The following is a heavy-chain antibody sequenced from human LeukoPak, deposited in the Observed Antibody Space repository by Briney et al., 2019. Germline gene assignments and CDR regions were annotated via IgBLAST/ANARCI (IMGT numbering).Heavy chain of an antibody. CDR1: GYTFTSYG. J-gene: IGHJ4*02. CDR3: ALFGWGHEYGDYVLGY. CDR2: ISAYNGNT. Sequence: ASVKVSCKASGYTFTSYGISWVRQAPGQGLEWMGWISAYNGNTNYAQKLQGRVTMTTDTSTSTAYMELRSLRSDDTAVYYCALFGWGHEYGDYVLGYWGQGTLVTVSS. V-gene: IGHV1-18*01. D-gene: IGHD4-17*01.